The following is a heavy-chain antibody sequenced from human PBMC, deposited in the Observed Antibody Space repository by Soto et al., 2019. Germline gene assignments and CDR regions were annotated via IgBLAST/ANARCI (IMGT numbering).Heavy chain of an antibody. V-gene: IGHV3-23*01. CDR1: GFTFSSYA. J-gene: IGHJ4*02. Sequence: VQLLESGGGLVQPGGSLRLACEVSGFTFSSYAMSWVRQSPGKGLEWVAVISGSGVSSQYADAVKGRFTISRDHSKNTLTLQMNSLRAEDTAVYYCAKPRLVAGLIKYVDFASWGQGTLVTVSS. D-gene: IGHD6-19*01. CDR3: AKPRLVAGLIKYVDFAS. CDR2: ISGSGVSS.